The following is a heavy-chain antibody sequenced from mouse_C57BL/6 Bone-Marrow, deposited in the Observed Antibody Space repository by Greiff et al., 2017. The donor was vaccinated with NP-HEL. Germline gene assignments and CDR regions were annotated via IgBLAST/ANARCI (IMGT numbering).Heavy chain of an antibody. CDR1: GYTFTDYY. D-gene: IGHD2-5*01. CDR3: ARDYSNYPDV. Sequence: VQLQQSGPVLVKPGASVKMSCKASGYTFTDYYMNWVKQSHGKSLEWIGVINPSNGGTSYNQKFKGKATLTVDKSSSTAYMELNSLTSEDSAVYYCARDYSNYPDVWGTGTTVTVSS. CDR2: INPSNGGT. J-gene: IGHJ1*03. V-gene: IGHV1-19*01.